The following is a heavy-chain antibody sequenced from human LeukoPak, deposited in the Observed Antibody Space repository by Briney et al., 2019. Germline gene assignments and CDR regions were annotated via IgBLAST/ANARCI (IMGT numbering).Heavy chain of an antibody. V-gene: IGHV3-7*03. CDR2: IKGDGTET. CDR3: AREEVKSFDN. J-gene: IGHJ5*02. CDR1: GFMFSGYW. Sequence: GGSLRLSCAASGFMFSGYWMTWVRQAPGKGLEWLANIKGDGTETSYVTSVRGRFTISRDNAKNSLYLQMNNLRVEDTAVYYCAREEVKSFDNWGQGTLVTVSS.